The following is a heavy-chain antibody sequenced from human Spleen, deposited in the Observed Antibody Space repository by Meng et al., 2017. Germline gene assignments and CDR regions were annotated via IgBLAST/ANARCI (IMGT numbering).Heavy chain of an antibody. D-gene: IGHD3-22*01. CDR2: INSYGTIT. J-gene: IGHJ4*02. Sequence: EVQLLESGGGLVQPGGSLRLSCATSGFTFSSYSMSWVRQAPGKGLVWVSRINSYGTITNYADSVKGRFTISRDNAKNTLYLQMNSLRAEDTAMYYCTRYYDASVPFDHWGQGTLVTVSS. V-gene: IGHV3-74*02. CDR3: TRYYDASVPFDH. CDR1: GFTFSSYS.